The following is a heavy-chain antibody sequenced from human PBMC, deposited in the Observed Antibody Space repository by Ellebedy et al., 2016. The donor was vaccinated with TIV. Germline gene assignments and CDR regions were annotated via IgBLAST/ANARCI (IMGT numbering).Heavy chain of an antibody. CDR2: IDYSGST. Sequence: SETLSLXXTVSGGSISSYYWNWIRQPPGKGLEWIGYIDYSGSTNYNPSLKSRITISVDTSKNQFSLQLNSVTPEDTAVYYCARGWTNFDYWGQGTLVTVSS. CDR1: GGSISSYY. CDR3: ARGWTNFDY. J-gene: IGHJ4*02. V-gene: IGHV4-59*12. D-gene: IGHD3/OR15-3a*01.